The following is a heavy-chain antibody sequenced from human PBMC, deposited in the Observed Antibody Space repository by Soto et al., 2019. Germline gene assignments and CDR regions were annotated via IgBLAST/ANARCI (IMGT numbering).Heavy chain of an antibody. V-gene: IGHV4-61*01. J-gene: IGHJ5*02. CDR2: IYFTGST. Sequence: TPSLTCTVSGGAVSRGTYYWSWVRQPPGKGLEWIGYIYFTGSTNYNPSLKSRVTMSLDTSRNQFSLKLSSVTAADTAVYYCTRGPPRVQWFDPWGLGTQVTVSS. CDR3: TRGPPRVQWFDP. CDR1: GGAVSRGTYY.